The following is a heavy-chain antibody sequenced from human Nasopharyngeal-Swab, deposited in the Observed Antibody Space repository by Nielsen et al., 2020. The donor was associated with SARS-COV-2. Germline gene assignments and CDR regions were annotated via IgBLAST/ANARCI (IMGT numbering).Heavy chain of an antibody. CDR2: VNSDGSTK. Sequence: GESLKISCSASGFTFSSYWMRWVRQAPGKGLEWVARVNSDGSTKNHADSLQGRFSISRDNVKNEVYLQVSGLRGEDTAVYYCGRAGYYRIDYWGQGTLVTVSS. V-gene: IGHV3-74*01. D-gene: IGHD2-15*01. CDR1: GFTFSSYW. CDR3: GRAGYYRIDY. J-gene: IGHJ4*02.